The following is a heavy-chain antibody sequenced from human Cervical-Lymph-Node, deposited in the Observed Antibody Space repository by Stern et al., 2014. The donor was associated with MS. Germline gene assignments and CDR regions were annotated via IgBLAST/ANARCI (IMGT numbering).Heavy chain of an antibody. V-gene: IGHV1-69*01. CDR1: GGTFNVYA. CDR2: IIPVMGTA. Sequence: VQLVESGAEVKKPGSSVKVSCKASGGTFNVYAINWLRQAPGQGLEWMGGIIPVMGTANYAQNFQGRLTITADASTRTSSMQLSSLISDDTAVYYCARDGRHTNNFGLDVWGQGTTVTVSS. CDR3: ARDGRHTNNFGLDV. J-gene: IGHJ6*02.